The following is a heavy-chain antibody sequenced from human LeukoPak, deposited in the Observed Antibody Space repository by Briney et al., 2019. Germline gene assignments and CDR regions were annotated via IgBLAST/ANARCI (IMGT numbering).Heavy chain of an antibody. CDR2: INSDGSST. CDR1: GFTFSSYW. V-gene: IGHV3-74*01. D-gene: IGHD4-17*01. CDR3: ARDGGNYGDEDYYYYGMDV. J-gene: IGHJ6*02. Sequence: GGSLRLSCAASGFTFSSYWMHWVRQAPGKGLVWVSRINSDGSSTSYADSVKGRFTISRDNAKNTLYLQMNSLRAEDTAVYYCARDGGNYGDEDYYYYGMDVWGQGTTVTVSS.